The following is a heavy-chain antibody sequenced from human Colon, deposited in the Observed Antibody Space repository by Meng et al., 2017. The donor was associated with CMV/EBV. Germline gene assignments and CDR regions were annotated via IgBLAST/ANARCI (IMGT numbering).Heavy chain of an antibody. CDR2: ISSSGKDE. D-gene: IGHD2-2*01. Sequence: GESLKISCEGSGFPFNSHSMNLVRQAPGKGLEWISYISSSGKDEYYADSVKGRFTISRDNAKNSVSLQMNALKVEDTAVYYCMRDLLPIRLIPAAQDYWGQGTLVTVSS. V-gene: IGHV3-21*05. CDR3: MRDLLPIRLIPAAQDY. J-gene: IGHJ4*02. CDR1: GFPFNSHS.